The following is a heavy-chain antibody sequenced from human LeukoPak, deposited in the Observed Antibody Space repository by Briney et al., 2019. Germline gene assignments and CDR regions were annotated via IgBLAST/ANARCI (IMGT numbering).Heavy chain of an antibody. CDR1: GFTFSSYP. Sequence: GGSLRLSCAASGFTFSSYPMHWVRQTPGKGLEWVAILSSDGVNKRYADSVQGRFTISRDNSKNTLYLQMNSLTVEDTAVYYCARSQSSSLIDYWGQGTLVTVSS. D-gene: IGHD6-13*01. J-gene: IGHJ4*02. CDR2: LSSDGVNK. V-gene: IGHV3-30-3*01. CDR3: ARSQSSSLIDY.